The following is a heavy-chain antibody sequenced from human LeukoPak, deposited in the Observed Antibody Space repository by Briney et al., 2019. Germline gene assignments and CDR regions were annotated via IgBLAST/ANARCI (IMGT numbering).Heavy chain of an antibody. CDR2: IYYSGST. Sequence: PSETLSLTCTVSGGSISSYYWSWIRQPPGKGLEWIGYIYYSGSTNYNPSLKSRVTISVDTSKNQFSLKLSSVTAADTAVYYRARAPATAAGTIFDYWGQGTLVTVSS. V-gene: IGHV4-59*01. CDR3: ARAPATAAGTIFDY. CDR1: GGSISSYY. D-gene: IGHD6-13*01. J-gene: IGHJ4*02.